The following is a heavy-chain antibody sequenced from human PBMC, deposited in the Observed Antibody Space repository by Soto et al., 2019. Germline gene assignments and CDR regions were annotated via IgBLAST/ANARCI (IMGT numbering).Heavy chain of an antibody. D-gene: IGHD3-9*01. Sequence: GGSLRLSCAASGFTFSSYSMNWVRQAPGKGLEWVSSISSSSSYIYYADSVKGRFTISRDNAKNSLYLQMNSLRAEDTAVYYCARDAILYDILTGPSWGQGTLVTVSS. CDR3: ARDAILYDILTGPS. CDR2: ISSSSSYI. J-gene: IGHJ5*02. V-gene: IGHV3-21*01. CDR1: GFTFSSYS.